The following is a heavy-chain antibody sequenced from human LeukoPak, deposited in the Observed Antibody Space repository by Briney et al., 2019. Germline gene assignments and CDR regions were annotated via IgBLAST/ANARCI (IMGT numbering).Heavy chain of an antibody. CDR3: ARGDRVSPFDY. Sequence: SETLSLTCTVSGDSISSYYWSWIRQPPGNGLEWIGYIYYSGSTNPNPSLKSRVSMSVDTSKNQFSLKLTSVTAADTAVYYCARGDRVSPFDYWGQGTLVIVSS. CDR2: IYYSGST. J-gene: IGHJ4*02. V-gene: IGHV4-59*12. D-gene: IGHD2-21*02. CDR1: GDSISSYY.